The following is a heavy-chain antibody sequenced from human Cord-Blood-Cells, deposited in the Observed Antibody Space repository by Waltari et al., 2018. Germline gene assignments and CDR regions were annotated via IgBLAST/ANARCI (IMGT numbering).Heavy chain of an antibody. V-gene: IGHV4-34*01. D-gene: IGHD3-3*01. CDR1: GGSFSGYY. CDR2: INHSGST. Sequence: QVQLQQWGAGLLKPSETLSLTCAVYGGSFSGYYWSWIRQPPGKGLEWIGEINHSGSTNYNPSLKSQVTISGDTSKNQFSLKLSSVTAADTAVYYCARGVSYYDFWSGYYSNWFDPWGQGTWSPSPQ. J-gene: IGHJ5*02. CDR3: ARGVSYYDFWSGYYSNWFDP.